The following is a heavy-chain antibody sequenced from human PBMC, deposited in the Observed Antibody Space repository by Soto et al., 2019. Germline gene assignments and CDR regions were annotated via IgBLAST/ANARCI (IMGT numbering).Heavy chain of an antibody. CDR1: GFTFSTYA. CDR3: AKGSYRPQDY. V-gene: IGHV3-23*01. J-gene: IGHJ4*03. D-gene: IGHD1-26*01. Sequence: EVQLLESGGGLVQPGGSLRLSCAASGFTFSTYAMSWVRQAPGKGLEWVSAISGSGDTTYYANSVKGRFTISRDNSKNTLYLQMNSLRAEDTAVYYCAKGSYRPQDYWGQGTTVTVSS. CDR2: ISGSGDTT.